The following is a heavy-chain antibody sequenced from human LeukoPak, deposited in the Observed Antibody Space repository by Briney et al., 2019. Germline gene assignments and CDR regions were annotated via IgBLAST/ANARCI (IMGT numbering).Heavy chain of an antibody. V-gene: IGHV4-30-4*08. CDR1: GGSISSGDYY. Sequence: PSETLSLTCTVSGGSISSGDYYWSWIRQPPGKGLEWIGYIYYSGSTYYNPSLKSRVTILVDTSKNQFSLKLSSVTAADTAVYYCASHPTWEVVPGYFDYWGQGTLVTVSS. CDR2: IYYSGST. D-gene: IGHD2-2*01. J-gene: IGHJ4*02. CDR3: ASHPTWEVVPGYFDY.